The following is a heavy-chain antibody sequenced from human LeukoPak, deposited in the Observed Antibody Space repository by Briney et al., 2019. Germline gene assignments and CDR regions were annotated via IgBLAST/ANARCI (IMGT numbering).Heavy chain of an antibody. CDR2: IYYSGST. V-gene: IGHV4-59*12. J-gene: IGHJ4*02. CDR1: GGSISSYY. D-gene: IGHD5-18*01. Sequence: SETLSLTCTVSGGSISSYYWSWIRQPPGKGLEWIGYIYYSGSTYYNPSLKSRVTISVDTSKNQFSLKLSPVTAADTAVYYCARVGGYTAMVDYWGQGTLVTVSS. CDR3: ARVGGYTAMVDY.